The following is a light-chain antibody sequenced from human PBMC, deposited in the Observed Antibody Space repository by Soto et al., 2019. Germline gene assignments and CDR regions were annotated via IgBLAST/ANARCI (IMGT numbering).Light chain of an antibody. V-gene: IGLV2-14*01. CDR2: EVR. J-gene: IGLJ2*01. CDR3: SSYTSSSNLV. Sequence: QSVLTQPASVSGSPGQSITISCTGTSSDVGGYNYVSWYQQHPGKVPKLMIYEVRNRPSGVSNRFSGSKSGNTASLTISGLQAEDEAEYYCSSYTSSSNLVFGGGTKLTVL. CDR1: SSDVGGYNY.